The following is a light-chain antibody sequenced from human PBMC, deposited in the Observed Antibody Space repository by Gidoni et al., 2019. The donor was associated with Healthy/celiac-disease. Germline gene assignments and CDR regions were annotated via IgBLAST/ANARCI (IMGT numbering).Light chain of an antibody. V-gene: IGKV1D-16*01. CDR3: QQYNSFPPT. CDR1: QGISSW. CDR2: AAS. J-gene: IGKJ4*01. Sequence: DIQMTQSPSSLSESVGDSVTIACRASQGISSWLAWYQQKPEKVPKSLIYAASGLQGGVPSRFSGSGAATDFTRTISSLQPEDFATYYCQQYNSFPPTFGGGTKVEIK.